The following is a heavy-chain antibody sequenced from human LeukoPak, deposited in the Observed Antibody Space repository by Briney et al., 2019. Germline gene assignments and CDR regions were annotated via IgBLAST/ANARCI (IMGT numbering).Heavy chain of an antibody. V-gene: IGHV4-38-2*02. CDR1: DYSISRGYY. Sequence: SETLSLSCTVSDYSISRGYYWGWIRQPPGKGLEWIGSMYHSGSTYYNPSLKSRVTISVDTSKNQSSLKLSSVTAADTAVYYCARDGGSGIFTSGSFDYWGQGTLVTVSS. CDR2: MYHSGST. CDR3: ARDGGSGIFTSGSFDY. D-gene: IGHD3-10*01. J-gene: IGHJ4*02.